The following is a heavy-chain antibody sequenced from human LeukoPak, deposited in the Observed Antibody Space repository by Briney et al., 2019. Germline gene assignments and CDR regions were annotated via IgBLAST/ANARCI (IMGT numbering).Heavy chain of an antibody. J-gene: IGHJ6*04. V-gene: IGHV3-33*05. D-gene: IGHD3-16*01. CDR3: ARRSGGGYMDV. CDR1: GFIFSDYG. CDR2: ISYDGKKK. Sequence: GGSLRLSCAASGFIFSDYGIQWGRQAPGKGLEWVAVISYDGKKKLYSDSVKGRFTISRDNSNNTLYLQMNSLRAEDVAMYYCARRSGGGYMDVWGKGTTVIVSS.